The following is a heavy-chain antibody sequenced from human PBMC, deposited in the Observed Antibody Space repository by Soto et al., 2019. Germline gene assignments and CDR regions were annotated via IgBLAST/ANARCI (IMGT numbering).Heavy chain of an antibody. CDR2: FDPEDGET. V-gene: IGHV1-24*01. Sequence: ASVKVSCKVSVYTLTELSMHWVRQAPGKGLEWMGGFDPEDGETIYAQKFQGRVTMTEDTSTDTAYMELSSLRSEDTAVYYCARPQDCTNGVCYGLVQRYYYYGMDVWGQGTTVTVS. CDR3: ARPQDCTNGVCYGLVQRYYYYGMDV. D-gene: IGHD2-8*01. CDR1: VYTLTELS. J-gene: IGHJ6*02.